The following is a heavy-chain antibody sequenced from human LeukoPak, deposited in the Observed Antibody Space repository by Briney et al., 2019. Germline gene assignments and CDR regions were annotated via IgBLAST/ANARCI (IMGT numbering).Heavy chain of an antibody. J-gene: IGHJ3*02. Sequence: SETLSLTCTVSGGSISSSTFYWGWVRQPPGKALEWIGNIFYTGSTYYSPSLKSRVTISLDTSRNQFSLKLSSVTAADTAVYYCARAPLMVRGVYDAFDIWGQGTMVTVSS. CDR3: ARAPLMVRGVYDAFDI. CDR2: IFYTGST. CDR1: GGSISSSTFY. V-gene: IGHV4-39*07. D-gene: IGHD3-10*01.